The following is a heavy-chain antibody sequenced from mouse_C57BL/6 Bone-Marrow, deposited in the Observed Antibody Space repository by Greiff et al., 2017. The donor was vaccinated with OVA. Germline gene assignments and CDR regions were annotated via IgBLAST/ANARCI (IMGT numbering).Heavy chain of an antibody. D-gene: IGHD1-1*01. CDR2: ISSGSSTI. Sequence: DVMLVESGGGLVKPGGSLKLSCAASGFTFSDYGMHWVRQAPEKGLEWVAYISSGSSTIYYADTVKGRFTISRDNAKNTLFLQMTSLRSEDTAMYYCARPSITTVVADWYFDVWGTGTTVTVSS. CDR1: GFTFSDYG. V-gene: IGHV5-17*01. J-gene: IGHJ1*03. CDR3: ARPSITTVVADWYFDV.